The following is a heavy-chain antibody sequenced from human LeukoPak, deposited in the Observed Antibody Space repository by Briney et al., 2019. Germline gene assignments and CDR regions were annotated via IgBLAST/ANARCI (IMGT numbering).Heavy chain of an antibody. Sequence: GGSLRLSCAASGFTFSTYRMSWVRQAPGKGLEWVANIKQDGSEKHYVDSVKGRFTISRDNAKNSLYLQMNSLRAEDTAVYYCARAPPGLMTFDYWGQGTLVTASS. CDR2: IKQDGSEK. J-gene: IGHJ4*02. CDR3: ARAPPGLMTFDY. D-gene: IGHD2-8*01. CDR1: GFTFSTYR. V-gene: IGHV3-7*01.